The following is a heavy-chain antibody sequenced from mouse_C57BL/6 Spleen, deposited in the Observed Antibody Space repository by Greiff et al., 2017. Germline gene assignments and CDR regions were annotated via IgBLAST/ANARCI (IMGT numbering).Heavy chain of an antibody. J-gene: IGHJ3*01. Sequence: QVHVKQSGAELARPGASVKLSCKASGYTFTSYGISWVKQRTGQGLEWIGEIYPRSGDTYYNKKFKGKATLTADKSSSTAYMELRSLTSEDSAVYFCARHGGEDWGQGTLVTVSA. D-gene: IGHD1-1*02. CDR3: ARHGGED. CDR1: GYTFTSYG. CDR2: IYPRSGDT. V-gene: IGHV1-81*01.